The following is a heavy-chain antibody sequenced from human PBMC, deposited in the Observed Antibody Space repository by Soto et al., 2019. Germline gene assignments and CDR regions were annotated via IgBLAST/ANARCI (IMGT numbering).Heavy chain of an antibody. CDR1: GGSISSYY. J-gene: IGHJ4*02. D-gene: IGHD3-22*01. Sequence: SETLSLTCTVSGGSISSYYWSWIRQPPGKGLEWIGYIYYSGSTNYNPSLKSRVTISVDTSKNQFPLKLSSVTAADTAVYYCAREGIYYDSSGYDHAPDYWGQGTLVTVSS. V-gene: IGHV4-59*01. CDR3: AREGIYYDSSGYDHAPDY. CDR2: IYYSGST.